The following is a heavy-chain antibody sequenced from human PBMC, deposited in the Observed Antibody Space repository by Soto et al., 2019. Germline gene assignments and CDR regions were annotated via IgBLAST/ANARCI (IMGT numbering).Heavy chain of an antibody. V-gene: IGHV1-8*02. CDR2: MRPSSGGT. J-gene: IGHJ6*02. D-gene: IGHD1-1*01. CDR1: GYPFNTYY. Sequence: ASVKVSCKSSGYPFNTYYLHWVRQAPGQGLEWMGRMRPSSGGTGYAQKFQGRVTMTRDTSISTAYMELSNLRSEDTAIYYCARGVDAGVDVWGQGSTVTVSS. CDR3: ARGVDAGVDV.